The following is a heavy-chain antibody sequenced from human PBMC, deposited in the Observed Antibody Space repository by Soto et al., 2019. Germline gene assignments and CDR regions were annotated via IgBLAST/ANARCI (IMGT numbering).Heavy chain of an antibody. CDR3: ARVFYDFWSRYSLDYYYYYGMDV. Sequence: SVKVSCKASGGTFSSYAISWVRQAPGQGLEWMGGIIPIFGTANYAQKFQGRVTITADKSTSTAYMELSSLRSEDTAVYYCARVFYDFWSRYSLDYYYYYGMDVWGQGTRVTVSS. D-gene: IGHD3-3*01. V-gene: IGHV1-69*06. CDR1: GGTFSSYA. J-gene: IGHJ6*02. CDR2: IIPIFGTA.